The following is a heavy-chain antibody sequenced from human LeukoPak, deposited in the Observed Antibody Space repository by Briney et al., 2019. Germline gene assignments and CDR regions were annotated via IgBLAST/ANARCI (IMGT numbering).Heavy chain of an antibody. J-gene: IGHJ6*03. CDR3: ATRPSKQYCSSTSCFYYYYYMDV. CDR1: GGSFSGYY. V-gene: IGHV4-34*01. Sequence: SETLSLTCAVYGGSFSGYYWSWIRQPPGKGLEWIGEINHSGSTNYNPSLKSRVTISVDTSKNQFSLKLSSVTAADTAVYYCATRPSKQYCSSTSCFYYYYYMDVWGKGTTVTVSS. D-gene: IGHD2-2*01. CDR2: INHSGST.